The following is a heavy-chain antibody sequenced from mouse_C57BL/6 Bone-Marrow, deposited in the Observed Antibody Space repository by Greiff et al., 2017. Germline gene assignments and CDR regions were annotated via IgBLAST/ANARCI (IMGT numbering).Heavy chain of an antibody. J-gene: IGHJ2*01. D-gene: IGHD1-1*01. CDR1: GYTFTSYW. CDR3: ARGGYYGRSHFDY. V-gene: IGHV1-64*01. Sequence: QVQLQQPGAELVKPGASVKLSCKASGYTFTSYWMHWVKQRPGQGLEWIGMIHPNSGSTNYNEKFKSKATLTVDKSSSTAYMQLSSLTSEDSAVYYGARGGYYGRSHFDYWGQGTTLTVSS. CDR2: IHPNSGST.